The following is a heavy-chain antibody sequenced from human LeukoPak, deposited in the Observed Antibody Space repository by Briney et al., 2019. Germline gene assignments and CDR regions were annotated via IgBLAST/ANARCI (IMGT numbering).Heavy chain of an antibody. V-gene: IGHV1-2*02. CDR3: AREPTYYYDTSGYYYDY. D-gene: IGHD3-22*01. J-gene: IGHJ4*02. CDR2: INPNSGGT. CDR1: GYTFTGYY. Sequence: GASVKVSCKASGYTFTGYYMHWVRQAPGQGLEWMGWINPNSGGTNYAQKFQGRVTMTRDTSISTAYMELSRLRSDDTAVYYCAREPTYYYDTSGYYYDYWGQGTLVTVSS.